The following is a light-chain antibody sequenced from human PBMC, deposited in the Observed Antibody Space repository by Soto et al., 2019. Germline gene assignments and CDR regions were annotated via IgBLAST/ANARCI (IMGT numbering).Light chain of an antibody. J-gene: IGKJ2*01. CDR3: LQHNRYPYT. Sequence: DVQMTQSPSSLSASVGDRVTITCRASQGIGNDLGWYQQKPGKAPKRLIYAISTLQNGVPSRFSGSGSGTEFALTISGLQPEDFATYFCLQHNRYPYTFGQGTKVEIK. CDR1: QGIGND. V-gene: IGKV1-17*01. CDR2: AIS.